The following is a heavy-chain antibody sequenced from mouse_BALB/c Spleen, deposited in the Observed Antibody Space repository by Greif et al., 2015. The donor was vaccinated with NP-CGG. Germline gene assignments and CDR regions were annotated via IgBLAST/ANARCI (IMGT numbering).Heavy chain of an antibody. V-gene: IGHV1S81*02. CDR3: TRYGGLDHFYAMDY. D-gene: IGHD1-1*02. CDR2: INPSNGGT. J-gene: IGHJ4*01. Sequence: VQLQQSGAELVKPGASVKLSCKASGYTFTSYYMYWVKQRPGQGLEWIGGINPSNGGTNFNEKSKSKATLTVDKSSSTAYMQLSSLTSEDSAVYYCTRYGGLDHFYAMDYWGQGTSVTVSS. CDR1: GYTFTSYY.